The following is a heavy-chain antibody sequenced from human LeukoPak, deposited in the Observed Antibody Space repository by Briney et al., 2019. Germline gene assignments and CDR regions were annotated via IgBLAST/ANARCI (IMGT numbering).Heavy chain of an antibody. V-gene: IGHV4-39*01. CDR2: IHSSGNT. Sequence: SETLSLTCTVSGGSVSDSSFYWGWIRQPPGKGLEWIGSIHSSGNTNHAPSLNSRVTLSVDTSKNQFSLHLSSVTAADTAVYYCARCLATGGRVSFDYWGQGTLVTVSS. CDR1: GGSVSDSSFY. J-gene: IGHJ4*02. CDR3: ARCLATGGRVSFDY. D-gene: IGHD6-13*01.